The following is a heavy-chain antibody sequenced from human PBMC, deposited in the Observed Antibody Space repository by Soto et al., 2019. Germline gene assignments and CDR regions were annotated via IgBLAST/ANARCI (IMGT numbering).Heavy chain of an antibody. V-gene: IGHV3-30*07. D-gene: IGHD6-13*01. CDR3: AKVGEGGSSWYNWLDP. J-gene: IGHJ5*02. CDR1: GFTFSSYA. Sequence: QVQLVESGGGVVQPGRSLRLSCAASGFTFSSYAMHWVRQAPGKGLEWVAVISSDGSNKDYADSVKGRFTISREKSKNTLYLQMNSLSVEDTAVYYCAKVGEGGSSWYNWLDPWGQGTLVTVSS. CDR2: ISSDGSNK.